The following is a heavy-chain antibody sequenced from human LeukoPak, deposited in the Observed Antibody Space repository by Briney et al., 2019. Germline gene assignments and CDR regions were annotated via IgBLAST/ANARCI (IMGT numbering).Heavy chain of an antibody. J-gene: IGHJ4*02. CDR2: IIPIFGTA. V-gene: IGHV1-69*13. D-gene: IGHD3-16*02. Sequence: SVKVSCKASGYTFTNYAMNWVRQAPGQGLEWVGGIIPIFGTANYAQKFQGRVTITADESTSTAYMELSSLRSEDTAVYYCARNSGITFGGVIDYYFDYWGQGTLVTVSS. CDR3: ARNSGITFGGVIDYYFDY. CDR1: GYTFTNYA.